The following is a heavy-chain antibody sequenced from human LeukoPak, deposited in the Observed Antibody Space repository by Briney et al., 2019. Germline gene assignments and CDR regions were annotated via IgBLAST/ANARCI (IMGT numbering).Heavy chain of an antibody. CDR2: IYYSGST. Sequence: SETLSLTCTVSGGSISSYYWSWIRQPPGKGLEWIGYIYYSGSTNYNPSLKSRVTISVDTSKNQFSLKLSSVTAADTAVYYCARARPNDSGYCDYWGQGTLVTVSS. V-gene: IGHV4-59*12. CDR3: ARARPNDSGYCDY. D-gene: IGHD3-22*01. J-gene: IGHJ4*02. CDR1: GGSISSYY.